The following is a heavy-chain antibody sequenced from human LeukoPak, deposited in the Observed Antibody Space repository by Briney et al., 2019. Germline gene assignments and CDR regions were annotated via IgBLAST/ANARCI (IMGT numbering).Heavy chain of an antibody. D-gene: IGHD6-13*01. Sequence: GGSLRLSCAASGFTFSSYSMNWVRQAPGKGLAWVSSISSSSSYIYYADSVKGRFTISRDTAKNSLYLQMNSLRAEDTAVYYCARDLESSSWYSDRHGMDVWGQGTTVTVSS. J-gene: IGHJ6*02. CDR2: ISSSSSYI. CDR3: ARDLESSSWYSDRHGMDV. CDR1: GFTFSSYS. V-gene: IGHV3-21*01.